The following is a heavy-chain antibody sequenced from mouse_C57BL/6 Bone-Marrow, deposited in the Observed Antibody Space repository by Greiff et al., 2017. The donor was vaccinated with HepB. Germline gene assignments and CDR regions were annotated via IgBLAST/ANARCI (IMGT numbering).Heavy chain of an antibody. CDR1: GYTFTSYW. D-gene: IGHD3-3*01. CDR2: IDPSDSET. V-gene: IGHV1-52*01. CDR3: ARRGDYYFDY. Sequence: VQLQQPGAELVRPGSSVKLSCKASGYTFTSYWMHWVKQRPIQGLEWIGNIDPSDSETHYNQKFKDKATLNLDKSSSTAYMQLSSLTSEDSAVYYCARRGDYYFDYWGQGTTLTVSS. J-gene: IGHJ2*01.